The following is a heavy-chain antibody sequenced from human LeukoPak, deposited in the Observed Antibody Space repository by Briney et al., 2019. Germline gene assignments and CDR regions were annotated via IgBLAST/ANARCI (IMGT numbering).Heavy chain of an antibody. J-gene: IGHJ6*03. CDR3: AREDYYYMGV. Sequence: SETLSLTCTVSGGSISSYYWSWIRQPPGKGLEWIGYIYYSGSTNYNPSLKSRVTISADTSKNQFSLKLSSVTAADTAVYYCAREDYYYMGVWGKGTTVTVSS. V-gene: IGHV4-59*01. CDR1: GGSISSYY. CDR2: IYYSGST.